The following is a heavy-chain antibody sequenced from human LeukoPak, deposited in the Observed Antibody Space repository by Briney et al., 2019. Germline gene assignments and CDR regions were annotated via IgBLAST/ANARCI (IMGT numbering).Heavy chain of an antibody. V-gene: IGHV4-59*08. CDR1: GGSISSYY. CDR3: ARGGGGSGWSRTPFDY. D-gene: IGHD6-19*01. Sequence: SETLSLTCTVSGGSISSYYWSWIPQPRGKGLEWVGYIYYSGSTNYNPSLKSRVTISVDTSKNQFSLKLSSVTAADTAVYYCARGGGGSGWSRTPFDYWGQGTLVTVSS. J-gene: IGHJ4*02. CDR2: IYYSGST.